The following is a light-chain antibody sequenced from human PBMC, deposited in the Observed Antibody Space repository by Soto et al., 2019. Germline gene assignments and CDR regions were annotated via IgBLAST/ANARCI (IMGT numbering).Light chain of an antibody. V-gene: IGLV2-14*01. CDR2: EVS. Sequence: QSVLTHPPSASWSPGHSITISCTGTSSDVGGYNYVSWYQQHPGKAPKLMIYEVSNRPSGVSNRFSGSKSGNTASLTISGLQAEEEADYYCSSYTSGSNYVFGTGTKVTVL. J-gene: IGLJ1*01. CDR1: SSDVGGYNY. CDR3: SSYTSGSNYV.